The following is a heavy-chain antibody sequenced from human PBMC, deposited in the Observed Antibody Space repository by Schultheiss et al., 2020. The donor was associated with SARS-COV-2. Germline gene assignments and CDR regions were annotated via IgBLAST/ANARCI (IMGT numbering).Heavy chain of an antibody. D-gene: IGHD1-1*01. CDR1: GGSFSGYY. V-gene: IGHV3-11*04. Sequence: LSLTCAVYGGSFSGYYWSWIRQPPGKGLEWVSGISGSGGSTYYADSVKGRFTISRDNAKNSLYLQMNSLRVEDTAVYYCARSGEVRYYGMDVWGQGTTVTVSS. CDR3: ARSGEVRYYGMDV. J-gene: IGHJ6*02. CDR2: ISGSGGST.